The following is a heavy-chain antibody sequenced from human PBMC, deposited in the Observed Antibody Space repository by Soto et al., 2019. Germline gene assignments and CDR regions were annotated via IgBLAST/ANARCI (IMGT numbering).Heavy chain of an antibody. CDR2: ISSSGDYK. V-gene: IGHV3-21*01. J-gene: IGHJ4*02. CDR3: ARDPGEFDY. CDR1: GFTFSYNT. D-gene: IGHD4-17*01. Sequence: PGGSLRLSCAASGFTFSYNTMNWVRQAPGKGLEWVSSISSSGDYKHYADSVKGRFTISRDNARNSLYLQMSSLRADDTAVYYCARDPGEFDYRGQGTLVTVSS.